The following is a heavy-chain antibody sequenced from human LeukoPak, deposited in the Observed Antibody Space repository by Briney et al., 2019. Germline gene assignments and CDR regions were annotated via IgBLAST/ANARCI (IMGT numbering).Heavy chain of an antibody. D-gene: IGHD4-17*01. J-gene: IGHJ6*03. Sequence: GESLKISCKGSGYSFTSYWIGWVRQLPGKGLEWMGIIYPGDSDTRYSPSFQGQVTISADKSISTAYLQWSSLKASDTAMYYCARHPTVTTPYYYYYMDVWGKGATVTVSS. V-gene: IGHV5-51*01. CDR3: ARHPTVTTPYYYYYMDV. CDR1: GYSFTSYW. CDR2: IYPGDSDT.